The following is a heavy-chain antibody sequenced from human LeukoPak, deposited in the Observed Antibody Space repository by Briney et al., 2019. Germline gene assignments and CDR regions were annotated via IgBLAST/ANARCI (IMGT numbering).Heavy chain of an antibody. J-gene: IGHJ4*02. Sequence: GGSLRLSCAASGFTFSTYAMSWVRQAPGKGLECVSGVGGSGAYTYYADSVMGRFTISRDNSKNTLYLQMNSLRAEDTALYYCARNGDFVDYWGQGTPVTVSS. D-gene: IGHD4-17*01. CDR1: GFTFSTYA. V-gene: IGHV3-23*01. CDR3: ARNGDFVDY. CDR2: VGGSGAYT.